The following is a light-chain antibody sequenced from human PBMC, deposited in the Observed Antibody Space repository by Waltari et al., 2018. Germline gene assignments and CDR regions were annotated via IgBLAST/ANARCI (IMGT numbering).Light chain of an antibody. CDR3: QQYDASSVT. V-gene: IGKV3-20*01. Sequence: RASQSISGSWLAWYQQKPGQAPRLLIYGASSRATAIPDRFSGSGSGTDFTLTISRLEPEDFAVYYCQQYDASSVTFGGGTKVEIK. CDR2: GAS. J-gene: IGKJ4*01. CDR1: QSISGSW.